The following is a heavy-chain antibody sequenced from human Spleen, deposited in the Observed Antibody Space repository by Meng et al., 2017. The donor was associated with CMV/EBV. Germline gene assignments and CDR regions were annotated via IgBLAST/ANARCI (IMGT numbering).Heavy chain of an antibody. V-gene: IGHV1-2*02. CDR2: ISPKSGGT. D-gene: IGHD2-2*01. Sequence: ASVKVSCKASGYAFTDYFIHWVRQAPGQGLEWMGWISPKSGGTSDAQKFQGRITMTRDTSISTAYMELSNLRSDDTAVYYCARSVCSSTSCYYYGMDVWGQGTTVTVSS. CDR3: ARSVCSSTSCYYYGMDV. J-gene: IGHJ6*02. CDR1: GYAFTDYF.